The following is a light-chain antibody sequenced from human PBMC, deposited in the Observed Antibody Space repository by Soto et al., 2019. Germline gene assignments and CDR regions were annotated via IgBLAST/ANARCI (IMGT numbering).Light chain of an antibody. Sequence: IGLTHSPGTLSLSPWERATLSCRASQNINSDYFAWYQQKPGQAPRLLISGASNRATGIPDRFSGSGSGTDFTLTISRLEPEDFAVYYCQQYGRSPRTFGQATKVDIK. V-gene: IGKV3-20*01. J-gene: IGKJ1*01. CDR1: QNINSDY. CDR3: QQYGRSPRT. CDR2: GAS.